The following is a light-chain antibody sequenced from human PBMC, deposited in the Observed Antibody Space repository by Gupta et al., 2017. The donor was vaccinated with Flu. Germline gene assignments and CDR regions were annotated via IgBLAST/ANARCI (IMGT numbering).Light chain of an antibody. CDR3: QVWDTSGDLYV. Sequence: GKTARISCGGNDIGSKSVHWYQQKPGQAPVLAVYDDSDRPSGIPERFSGSNSGDTAILTISRVEAGDEADYYCQVWDTSGDLYVFGTGTKVTVL. CDR2: DDS. J-gene: IGLJ1*01. V-gene: IGLV3-21*03. CDR1: DIGSKS.